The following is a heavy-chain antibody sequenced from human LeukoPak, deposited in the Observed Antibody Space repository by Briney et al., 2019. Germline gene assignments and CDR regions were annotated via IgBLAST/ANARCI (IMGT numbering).Heavy chain of an antibody. Sequence: GGSLRLSCAASGFTFSSYSMNWVSQAPGKGLEWVSSISSSSSYIYYADSVKGRFTISRDNAKDSLYLQMNSLRAEDTAVYYCARDSEYGMDVWGQGTTVTVSS. CDR2: ISSSSSYI. CDR1: GFTFSSYS. V-gene: IGHV3-21*01. CDR3: ARDSEYGMDV. J-gene: IGHJ6*02.